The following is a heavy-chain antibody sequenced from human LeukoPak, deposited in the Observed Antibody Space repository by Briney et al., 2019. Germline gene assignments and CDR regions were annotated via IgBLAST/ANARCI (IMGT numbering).Heavy chain of an antibody. J-gene: IGHJ1*01. V-gene: IGHV4-59*01. CDR1: GGSISSYY. CDR3: AKASASGGDFEH. CDR2: IYYSGST. Sequence: SETLSLTCTVSGGSISSYYWSWIRQPPGKGLEWIGYIYYSGSTNYNPSLKSRVTISVDTSKNQFSLKLSSVTAADTAVYYCAKASASGGDFEHWGQGTLVTVSS. D-gene: IGHD3-10*01.